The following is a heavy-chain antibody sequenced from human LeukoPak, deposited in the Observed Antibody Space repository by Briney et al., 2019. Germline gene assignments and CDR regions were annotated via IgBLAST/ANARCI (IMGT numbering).Heavy chain of an antibody. CDR1: GGSISSYY. CDR2: IYYSGST. Sequence: PSETLSLTCTVSGGSISSYYWSWIRQPPGKGLEWIGYIYYSGSTNYNLSLKSRVTISVDTSKNQFSLKLSSVTAADTAVYYCARGGSSGGSCYPTCAPDYWGQGTLVTVSS. D-gene: IGHD2-15*01. V-gene: IGHV4-59*01. J-gene: IGHJ4*02. CDR3: ARGGSSGGSCYPTCAPDY.